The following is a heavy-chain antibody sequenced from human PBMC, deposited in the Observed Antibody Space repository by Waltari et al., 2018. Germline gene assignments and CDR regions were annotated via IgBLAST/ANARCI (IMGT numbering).Heavy chain of an antibody. Sequence: GWIRRPPGKGLKWIATISETGAKYNNPSLKSRVTISGDTSKNQFSLKLTSVTAADTAVYYCATYIGASIGTAAFDVWGRGALVTVSS. J-gene: IGHJ3*01. V-gene: IGHV4-39*01. D-gene: IGHD3-16*01. CDR2: ISETGAK. CDR3: ATYIGASIGTAAFDV.